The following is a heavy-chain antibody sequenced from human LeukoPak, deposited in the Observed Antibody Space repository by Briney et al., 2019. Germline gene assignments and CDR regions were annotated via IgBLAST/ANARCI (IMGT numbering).Heavy chain of an antibody. CDR1: GFTFSSYA. D-gene: IGHD3-3*01. Sequence: PGGSLRLSCAASGFTFSSYAMSWVRQAPGKGLEWVSGISGSGDSTYYAGSVKGRFTISRDNSQNTRYLQMKSLRAEDTAVYYCAKDQDFDFWNKGWFDPWGQGTLVTVSS. CDR2: ISGSGDST. V-gene: IGHV3-23*01. J-gene: IGHJ5*02. CDR3: AKDQDFDFWNKGWFDP.